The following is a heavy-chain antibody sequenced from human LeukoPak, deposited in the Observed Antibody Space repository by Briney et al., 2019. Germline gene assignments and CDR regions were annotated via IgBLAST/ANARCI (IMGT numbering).Heavy chain of an antibody. V-gene: IGHV1-69*04. Sequence: ASVKVSCKASGGTFSSYAISWVRQAPGQGLEWMGRIIPILGIANYAQKFQGRVTITADKSTSTAYMELSSLRSKDTAVYYCARGWSYDILTGYYDILDYWGQGTLVTVSS. CDR1: GGTFSSYA. J-gene: IGHJ4*02. D-gene: IGHD3-9*01. CDR3: ARGWSYDILTGYYDILDY. CDR2: IIPILGIA.